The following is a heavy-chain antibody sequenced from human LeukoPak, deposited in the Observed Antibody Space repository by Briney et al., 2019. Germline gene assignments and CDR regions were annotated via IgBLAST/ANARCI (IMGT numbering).Heavy chain of an antibody. J-gene: IGHJ4*02. V-gene: IGHV3-9*01. CDR1: GFTFDDYA. D-gene: IGHD4-17*01. Sequence: GGSLRLSCAASGFTFDDYAMHWVRQALGKGLEWVSGISWNSGSIGYADSVKGRFTISRDNAKNSLYLQMNSLRAEDTALYYCAKDMDDYGDSIGLFDYWGQGTLVTVSS. CDR3: AKDMDDYGDSIGLFDY. CDR2: ISWNSGSI.